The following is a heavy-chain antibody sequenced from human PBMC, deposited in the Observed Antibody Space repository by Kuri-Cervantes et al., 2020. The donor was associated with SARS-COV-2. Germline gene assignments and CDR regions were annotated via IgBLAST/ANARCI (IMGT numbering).Heavy chain of an antibody. CDR3: ARARVGVFDF. CDR1: GFTFNTCA. D-gene: IGHD2-21*01. J-gene: IGHJ4*02. CDR2: VSSDGTNQ. Sequence: GGSLRLSCAASGFTFNTCAMHWFRQAPGKGREWVAMVSSDGTNQSYADSVKGRFTISRDNSKNTLHLQIISLRTEDTGVFYCARARVGVFDFWGQGALVTVSS. V-gene: IGHV3-30*04.